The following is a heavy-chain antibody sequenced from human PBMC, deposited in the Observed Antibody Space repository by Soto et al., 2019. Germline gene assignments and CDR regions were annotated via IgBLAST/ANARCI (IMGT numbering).Heavy chain of an antibody. D-gene: IGHD1-7*01. Sequence: EVQLLESGGGLVQPGGSLRLSCAASGFTFSSYGMTWVRQAPGKGLEWVSFSSATGAGTYYADSVTGRFTISRDNSKNTLYLQMTSMRAADTAVYYCAKDRRAGGNYGFYSDFWGQGALVIVSS. V-gene: IGHV3-23*01. CDR1: GFTFSSYG. J-gene: IGHJ4*02. CDR3: AKDRRAGGNYGFYSDF. CDR2: SSATGAGT.